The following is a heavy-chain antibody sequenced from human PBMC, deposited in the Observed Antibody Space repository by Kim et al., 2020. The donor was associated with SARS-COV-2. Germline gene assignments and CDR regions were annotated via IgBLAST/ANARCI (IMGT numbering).Heavy chain of an antibody. V-gene: IGHV3-21*01. J-gene: IGHJ4*02. CDR2: SGSHM. Sequence: SGSHMYYADSVKGRFTGSRDNAKNSLYLQMNGLRAEDTAVYYCDGYNLGYWGQGTLVTVSS. CDR3: DGYNLGY. D-gene: IGHD5-12*01.